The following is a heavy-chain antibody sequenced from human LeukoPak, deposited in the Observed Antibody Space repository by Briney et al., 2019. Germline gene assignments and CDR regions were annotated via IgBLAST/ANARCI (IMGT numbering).Heavy chain of an antibody. D-gene: IGHD2-2*01. V-gene: IGHV1-46*01. Sequence: GASVKVSCKASGYTFTSYYMHWVRQAPGQGLEWMGIINPSGGSTNYAQKFQGRVTMTRDTSISTAYMELSRLRSDDTAVYYCARVKYCSSTSCYELYYFDYWGQGTLVTVSS. CDR2: INPSGGST. J-gene: IGHJ4*02. CDR1: GYTFTSYY. CDR3: ARVKYCSSTSCYELYYFDY.